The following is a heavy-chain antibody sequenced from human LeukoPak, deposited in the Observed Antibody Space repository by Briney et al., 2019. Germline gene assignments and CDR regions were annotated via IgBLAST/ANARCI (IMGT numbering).Heavy chain of an antibody. CDR2: INPNSGGT. V-gene: IGHV1-2*02. D-gene: IGHD5-18*01. J-gene: IGHJ4*02. Sequence: ASVKVSCKASGYTFTGYYMHWVRQAPGQGLEWMGWINPNSGGTNYAQKFQGRVTMTRDTSISTAYMELSRLRSADTPVYFCARGGGGYSYGHDFWGQGTRVTVS. CDR3: ARGGGGYSYGHDF. CDR1: GYTFTGYY.